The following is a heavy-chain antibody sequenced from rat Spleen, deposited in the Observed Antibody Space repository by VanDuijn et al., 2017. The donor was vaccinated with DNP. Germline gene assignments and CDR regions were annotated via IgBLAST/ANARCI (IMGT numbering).Heavy chain of an antibody. J-gene: IGHJ2*01. Sequence: EVQLQESGPGLVKPSQSLSLTCSVTGYSITSNYWGWIRKFPGNKMEYIGHISYSGSTNYNPSLKSRFPFTRDTSKNQFFLQFNSVTTEDTATYYCARWSRYFDYWGQGVMVTVSS. CDR1: GYSITSNY. CDR2: ISYSGST. V-gene: IGHV3-1*01. CDR3: ARWSRYFDY.